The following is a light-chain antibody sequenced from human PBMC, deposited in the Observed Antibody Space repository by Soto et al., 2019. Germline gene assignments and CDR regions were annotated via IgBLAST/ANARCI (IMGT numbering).Light chain of an antibody. CDR3: QQYDTWPPLT. J-gene: IGKJ4*01. CDR1: QNVGTK. CDR2: GAS. Sequence: EIVMTQSPATLSVSPGERATLSCRASQNVGTKLAWDQQKPGQAPRLLIYGASTRATGIPARFSGSGSGTEFTLTISSLQSEDFAVYYCQQYDTWPPLTFGGGTKVEIK. V-gene: IGKV3-15*01.